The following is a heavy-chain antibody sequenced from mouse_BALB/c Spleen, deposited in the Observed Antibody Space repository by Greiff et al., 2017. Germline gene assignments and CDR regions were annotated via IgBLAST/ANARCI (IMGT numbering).Heavy chain of an antibody. CDR2: IWAGGST. Sequence: VKLVESGPGLVAPSQSLSITCTVSGFSLTSYGVHWVRQPPGKGLEWLGVIWAGGSTNYNSALMSRLSISKDNSKSQVFLKMNSLQTDDTAMYYCAREERYYAMDYWGQGTSVTVSS. J-gene: IGHJ4*01. CDR1: GFSLTSYG. V-gene: IGHV2-9*02. CDR3: AREERYYAMDY.